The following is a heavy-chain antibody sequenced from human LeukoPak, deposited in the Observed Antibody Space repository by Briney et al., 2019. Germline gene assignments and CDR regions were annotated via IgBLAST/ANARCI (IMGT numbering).Heavy chain of an antibody. CDR3: TRDLSAGLLGGFDS. D-gene: IGHD3-10*01. CDR2: ISRNRNYI. V-gene: IGHV3-21*06. J-gene: IGHJ4*02. CDR1: EFSFSLYS. Sequence: GGSLRLSCAASEFSFSLYSMNWVRQAPGKGLEWVSTISRNRNYIYYAGSVKGRFAISRDDARNSLFLHMNSLRAEDSAVYFCTRDLSAGLLGGFDSWGQGTLVSVSS.